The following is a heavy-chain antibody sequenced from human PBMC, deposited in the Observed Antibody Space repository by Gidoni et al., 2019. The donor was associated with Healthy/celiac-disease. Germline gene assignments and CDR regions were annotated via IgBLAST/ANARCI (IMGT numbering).Heavy chain of an antibody. V-gene: IGHV3-23*01. CDR3: AKGLLYYYGSGRGDYFDY. D-gene: IGHD3-10*01. Sequence: EVQLLESGGGLVQPGGSLRLSCAASGFPFSSYAMSWVRQAPGKGLEWVSAISGSGGSTYYADSVKGRFTISRDNSKNTLYLQMNSLRAEDTAVYYCAKGLLYYYGSGRGDYFDYWGQGTLVTVSS. CDR1: GFPFSSYA. J-gene: IGHJ4*02. CDR2: ISGSGGST.